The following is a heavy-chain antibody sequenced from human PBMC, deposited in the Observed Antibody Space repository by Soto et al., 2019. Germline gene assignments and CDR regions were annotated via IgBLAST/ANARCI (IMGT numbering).Heavy chain of an antibody. Sequence: PTDSLTYAISGDSVSSSSVTWNWIRQSPSRGLEWLGRTYYRSKWYNDYAESVKSRITINPDTSKNQFSLHLNSVTPEDTAVYYCVRLIGNSWLDFWGQGTLVTVSS. D-gene: IGHD1-26*01. CDR1: GDSVSSSSVT. J-gene: IGHJ5*01. CDR2: TYYRSKWYN. CDR3: VRLIGNSWLDF. V-gene: IGHV6-1*01.